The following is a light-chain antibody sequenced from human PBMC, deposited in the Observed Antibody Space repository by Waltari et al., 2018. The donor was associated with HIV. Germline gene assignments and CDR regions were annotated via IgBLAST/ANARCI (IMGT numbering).Light chain of an antibody. J-gene: IGKJ4*01. CDR2: DAS. CDR3: QQCAYSPLT. CDR1: QSLGNNY. V-gene: IGKV3-20*01. Sequence: EIVLTQSPDTLSLSPGERATLSCRASQSLGNNYLVWYQQKPGQAPRLLIDDASRRATGIPERFSGSGSGTDFTLTISRVEPGDFAMYYCQQCAYSPLTFGGGTKVEI.